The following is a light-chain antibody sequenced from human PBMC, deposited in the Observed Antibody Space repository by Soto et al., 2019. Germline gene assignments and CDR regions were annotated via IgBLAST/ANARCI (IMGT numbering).Light chain of an antibody. CDR1: KHDIGVYDF. V-gene: IGLV2-8*01. J-gene: IGLJ1*01. CDR3: KSYAGSNTYG. CDR2: EVV. Sequence: QSVLTQPPSASGSPGKSVTIPCTGTKHDIGVYDFVSWYQHHPGKAPRLIIYEVVQRPSGVPDRFSGSKSGNTASLTVSGLQAADEADYFCKSYAGSNTYGFGSGTKLTVL.